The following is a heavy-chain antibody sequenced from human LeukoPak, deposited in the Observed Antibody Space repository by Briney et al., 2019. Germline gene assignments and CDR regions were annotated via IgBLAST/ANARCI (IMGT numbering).Heavy chain of an antibody. V-gene: IGHV3-9*01. J-gene: IGHJ4*02. Sequence: GGSLRLSCAAPGFTFHEYAMHWVRQVPGKGLAWVSGISWNSGTIDYADSVKGRFTISRDNSKNTLYLQMNSLRAEGTAVYYYAKDGWDYYDSSGYTDYWGQGTLVTVSS. CDR2: ISWNSGTI. CDR1: GFTFHEYA. D-gene: IGHD3-22*01. CDR3: AKDGWDYYDSSGYTDY.